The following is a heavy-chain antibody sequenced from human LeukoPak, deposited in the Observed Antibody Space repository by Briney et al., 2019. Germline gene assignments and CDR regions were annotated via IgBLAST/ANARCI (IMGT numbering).Heavy chain of an antibody. Sequence: ASVKVSCEASGYTFTSYGISWVRQAPGQGLEWMGWISAYNGNTNYAQKLQGRVTMTTDTSTSTAYMELRSLRSDDTAVYYCARDRPNYYGSGSSDFDYWGQGTLVTVSS. CDR2: ISAYNGNT. CDR1: GYTFTSYG. CDR3: ARDRPNYYGSGSSDFDY. J-gene: IGHJ4*02. V-gene: IGHV1-18*01. D-gene: IGHD3-10*01.